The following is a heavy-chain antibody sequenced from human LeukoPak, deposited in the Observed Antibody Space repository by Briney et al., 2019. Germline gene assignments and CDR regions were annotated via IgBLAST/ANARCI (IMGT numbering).Heavy chain of an antibody. V-gene: IGHV3-53*01. CDR1: GFTVSSNY. J-gene: IGHJ4*02. D-gene: IGHD1-26*01. Sequence: GGSLRLSCAASGFTVSSNYMSWVRQAPGKGLEWVSVIYSGGSTYYADSVKGRLTISRDNSKNTLYLQMNSLRAEDTAVYYCARVQRELAFDYWGQGTLVTVSS. CDR2: IYSGGST. CDR3: ARVQRELAFDY.